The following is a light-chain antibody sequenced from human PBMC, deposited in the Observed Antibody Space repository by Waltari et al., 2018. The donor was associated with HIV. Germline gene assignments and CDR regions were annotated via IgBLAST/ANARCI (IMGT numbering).Light chain of an antibody. J-gene: IGLJ1*01. CDR2: RNS. V-gene: IGLV1-44*01. CDR1: SPNIGSYS. Sequence: QSVLTQPPSASGTPGHRVTISCSGGSPNIGSYSVNWYQHLPVVAPKLLIFRNSQRPSGVPDRFSASKSGTSASLAISGLQSEDEADYYCASWDDSLNGYVFGTGTRVTVL. CDR3: ASWDDSLNGYV.